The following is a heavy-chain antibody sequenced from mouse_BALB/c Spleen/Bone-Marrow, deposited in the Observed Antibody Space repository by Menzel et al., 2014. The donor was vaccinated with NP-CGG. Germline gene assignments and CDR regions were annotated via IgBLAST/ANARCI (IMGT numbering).Heavy chain of an antibody. J-gene: IGHJ3*01. V-gene: IGHV1-7*01. CDR3: VCGNYYLAY. Sequence: VQGVESGAELAKPGASVKMSCKASGYTFTRYWMHWVKQRPGQGLEWIGYINPSTGYTEYNQKFKDKATLTADKSSSTAYMQLSSLTSEDSAVYYCVCGNYYLAYWGRGTLVTVSA. CDR1: GYTFTRYW. D-gene: IGHD2-1*01. CDR2: INPSTGYT.